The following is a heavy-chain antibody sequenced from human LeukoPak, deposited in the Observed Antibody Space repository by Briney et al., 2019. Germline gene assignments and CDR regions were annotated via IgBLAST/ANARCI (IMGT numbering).Heavy chain of an antibody. V-gene: IGHV3-23*01. J-gene: IGHJ5*02. CDR1: GFPFSSHA. CDR2: ISNGRT. Sequence: GGSLRLSCAASGFPFSSHAMSWVRQPPGKGLEWVSAISNGRTYYADSVRGRFTISRDDSKNTVSLQMNSLRDEDTALYYCVREAGYCASVCLKSNWFDPWGQGTLVTVSS. D-gene: IGHD2-21*02. CDR3: VREAGYCASVCLKSNWFDP.